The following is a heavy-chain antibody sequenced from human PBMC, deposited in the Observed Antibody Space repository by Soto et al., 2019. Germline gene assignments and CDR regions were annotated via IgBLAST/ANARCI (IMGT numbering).Heavy chain of an antibody. CDR2: ISGSGGST. CDR1: GFTFSSYA. J-gene: IGHJ6*02. D-gene: IGHD3-9*01. CDR3: AKNILTGYDQDYYYGMDV. Sequence: EVQLLESGGGLVQPGGSLRLSCAASGFTFSSYAMSWVRQAPGKGLEWVSAISGSGGSTYYADSVKGRFTISRDNSKNTLYLQMNSLRAEDTAVYYCAKNILTGYDQDYYYGMDVWGQGTTVTVSS. V-gene: IGHV3-23*01.